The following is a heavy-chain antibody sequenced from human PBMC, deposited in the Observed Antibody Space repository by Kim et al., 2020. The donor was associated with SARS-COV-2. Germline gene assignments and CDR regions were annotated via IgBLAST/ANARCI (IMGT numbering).Heavy chain of an antibody. V-gene: IGHV5-51*01. J-gene: IGHJ2*01. CDR3: ARLMTTVTTDGNWYFDL. CDR1: GYSFTSYW. Sequence: GESLKISCKGSGYSFTSYWIGWVRQMPGKGLEWMGIIYPGDSDTRYSPSFQGQVTISADKSISTAYLQWSSLKASDTAMYYCARLMTTVTTDGNWYFDLWSRGTLVTVSS. CDR2: IYPGDSDT. D-gene: IGHD4-17*01.